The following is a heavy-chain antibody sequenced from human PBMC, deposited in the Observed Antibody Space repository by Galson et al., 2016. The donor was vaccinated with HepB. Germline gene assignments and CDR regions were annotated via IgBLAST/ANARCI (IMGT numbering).Heavy chain of an antibody. CDR3: ARAHCSGGSCYGGLFDF. D-gene: IGHD2-15*01. J-gene: IGHJ4*02. CDR2: IYSDGTT. Sequence: SLRLSCAASGFTVSSNFMNWVRQAPGKGLEWVSIIYSDGTTYYADSVKGRFTISRDNSKNTVYLQMNSLRAEDTAVYFCARAHCSGGSCYGGLFDFWGQGTPVTVFS. V-gene: IGHV3-53*01. CDR1: GFTVSSNF.